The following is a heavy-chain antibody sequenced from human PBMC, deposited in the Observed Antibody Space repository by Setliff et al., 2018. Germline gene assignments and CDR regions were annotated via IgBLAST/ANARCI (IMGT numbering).Heavy chain of an antibody. D-gene: IGHD3-10*01. CDR1: GGTFSSYA. J-gene: IGHJ4*02. CDR2: IIPMFGTA. CDR3: AARCSSTSCRYYYGSGSSVPFDY. Sequence: SVKVSCKASGGTFSSYAISWVRQAPGQGLEWMGGIIPMFGTANYAQKFQGSVTITADESTSTAYMELSSLRSEDTAVYYCAARCSSTSCRYYYGSGSSVPFDYWGQGTQVTVSS. V-gene: IGHV1-69*13.